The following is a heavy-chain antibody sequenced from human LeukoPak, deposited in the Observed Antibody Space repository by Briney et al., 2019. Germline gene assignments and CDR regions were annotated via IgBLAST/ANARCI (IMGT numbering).Heavy chain of an antibody. V-gene: IGHV1-18*01. CDR1: GYTFTSYY. CDR3: ARNLELSTVGYYFDY. Sequence: GASVKVSCKASGYTFTSYYISWVRQAPGQGLEWMGWISVYSGKTAYAQKLQGRVTITTDESTSTAYMELSSLRSEDTAVYYCARNLELSTVGYYFDYWGQGTLVTVSS. CDR2: ISVYSGKT. D-gene: IGHD4-23*01. J-gene: IGHJ4*02.